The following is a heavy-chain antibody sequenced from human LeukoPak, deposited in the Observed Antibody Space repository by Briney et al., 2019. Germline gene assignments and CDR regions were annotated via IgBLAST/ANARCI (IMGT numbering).Heavy chain of an antibody. D-gene: IGHD3-10*01. J-gene: IGHJ4*02. V-gene: IGHV4-34*01. CDR2: INHIGST. Sequence: PSETLSLTCAVYGGSFSGYYWSWIRQTPGKGLEWIGEINHIGSTNYNPSLKSRVTISVDTSKTQFSLKLSSVTAADTAVYYCARRGRYGSGSYNPRPFDYWGQGTLVTVSS. CDR3: ARRGRYGSGSYNPRPFDY. CDR1: GGSFSGYY.